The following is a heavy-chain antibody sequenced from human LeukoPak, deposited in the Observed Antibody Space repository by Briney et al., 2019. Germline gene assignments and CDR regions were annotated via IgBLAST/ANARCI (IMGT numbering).Heavy chain of an antibody. D-gene: IGHD3/OR15-3a*01. J-gene: IGHJ4*02. CDR3: AKVATWTYFDS. CDR1: QFTFTTYA. CDR2: IGDSGVPT. V-gene: IGHV3-23*01. Sequence: GGSLRLSCAASQFTFTTYAMSWVRQAPGRGLEWVSSIGDSGVPTYYADSVKGRFTISRDNSQNTLYLQMNSLGADDTAVYYCAKVATWTYFDSWGQGTLATVSS.